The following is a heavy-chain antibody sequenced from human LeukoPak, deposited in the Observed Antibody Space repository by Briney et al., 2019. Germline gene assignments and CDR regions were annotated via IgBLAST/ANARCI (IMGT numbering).Heavy chain of an antibody. CDR1: GGTFSSYA. D-gene: IGHD4-17*01. CDR3: ANRPYGSRRYSDY. V-gene: IGHV1-69*05. J-gene: IGHJ4*02. Sequence: SVKVSCKASGGTFSSYAISWVRQAPGQGLERMGGIIPIFGTANYAQKLQGRVTITTDESTSTAYMELSSLRSEDTAVYYCANRPYGSRRYSDYWGQGTLVTVSS. CDR2: IIPIFGTA.